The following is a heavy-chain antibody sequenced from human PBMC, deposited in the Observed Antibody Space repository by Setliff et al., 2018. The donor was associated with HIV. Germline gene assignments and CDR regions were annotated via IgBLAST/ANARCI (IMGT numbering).Heavy chain of an antibody. CDR1: GGTFSTQT. CDR3: ASHRRVGTTVLFSY. V-gene: IGHV1-69*06. CDR2: IIPIFNTA. Sequence: SVKVSCKASGGTFSTQTFNWVRQAPGQGLEWMGGIIPIFNTANYAQKFQGRVTMTEDTSTDTAYMQLNSLRSEDTAVYFCASHRRVGTTVLFSYWGQGTLVTVSS. J-gene: IGHJ4*02. D-gene: IGHD1-1*01.